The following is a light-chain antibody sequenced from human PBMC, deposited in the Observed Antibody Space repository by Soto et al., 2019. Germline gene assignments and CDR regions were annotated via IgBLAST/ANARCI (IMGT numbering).Light chain of an antibody. CDR2: EAA. J-gene: IGKJ4*01. V-gene: IGKV1-5*01. Sequence: DIQKTQSPSTLSASVGDTVTISCRASQSIYKWLAWYQQKPQKAPKVLIFEAAGLESGVSPRFRGSGSGTEFTLTISSLQPDDFATYYCQQYNSYPLTFGGGTKVEL. CDR3: QQYNSYPLT. CDR1: QSIYKW.